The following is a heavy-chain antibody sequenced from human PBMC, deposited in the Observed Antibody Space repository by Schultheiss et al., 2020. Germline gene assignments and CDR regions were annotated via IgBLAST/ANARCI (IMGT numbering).Heavy chain of an antibody. J-gene: IGHJ5*02. V-gene: IGHV1-2*02. D-gene: IGHD6-19*01. CDR1: GYTFTGYY. CDR3: ARDASGSGWFPPASNWFDP. Sequence: ASVKVSCKASGYTFTGYYMHWVRQAPGQGLEWMGWINPNSGGTNYAQKFQGRVTMTRDTSISTAYMELSRLRSDDTAVYYCARDASGSGWFPPASNWFDPWGEGTLVTVSS. CDR2: INPNSGGT.